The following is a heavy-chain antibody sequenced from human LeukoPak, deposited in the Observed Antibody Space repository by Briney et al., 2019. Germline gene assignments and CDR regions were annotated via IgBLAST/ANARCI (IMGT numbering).Heavy chain of an antibody. J-gene: IGHJ4*02. CDR3: TTDLGATMIRGVIVS. V-gene: IGHV3-15*05. Sequence: PGGSLRLSCAASGFTFTNAWMTWVRQAPGKGLEWVGRIKSKGDGETTDYAAFVKGRFSMSREDSRATMYLQMYSLEAEDTAVYYCTTDLGATMIRGVIVSWGQGALVTVSS. D-gene: IGHD3-10*01. CDR1: GFTFTNAW. CDR2: IKSKGDGETT.